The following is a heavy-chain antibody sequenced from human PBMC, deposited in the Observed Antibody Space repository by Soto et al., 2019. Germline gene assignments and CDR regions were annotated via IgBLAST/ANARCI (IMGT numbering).Heavy chain of an antibody. CDR1: GGSISSGGYY. D-gene: IGHD4-17*01. V-gene: IGHV4-31*03. Sequence: SETLSLTCTVSGGSISSGGYYWSWIRQHPGKGLEWIGYIYYSGSTYYNPSLKSRVTISVDTSKNQFSLKLSSVTAADTAVYYCAREVENYGDAFDIWGQGTMVTVSS. CDR3: AREVENYGDAFDI. J-gene: IGHJ3*02. CDR2: IYYSGST.